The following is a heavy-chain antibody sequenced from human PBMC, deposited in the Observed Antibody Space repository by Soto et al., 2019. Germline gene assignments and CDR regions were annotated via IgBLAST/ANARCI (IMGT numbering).Heavy chain of an antibody. D-gene: IGHD4-4*01. J-gene: IGHJ6*03. CDR3: GRRVTTVTTPRYYYYYMDV. CDR2: IYYSGST. V-gene: IGHV4-59*08. CDR1: GGSISSYY. Sequence: PSETLSLTCTVSGGSISSYYWSWIRQPPGKGLEWIGYIYYSGSTNYNPSLKSRVTISVDTSKNQFSLKLSSVTAADTAAYYCGRRVTTVTTPRYYYYYMDVWGKGTTVTVSS.